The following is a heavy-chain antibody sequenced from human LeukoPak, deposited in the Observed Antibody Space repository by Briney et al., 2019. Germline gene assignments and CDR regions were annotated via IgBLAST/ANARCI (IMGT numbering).Heavy chain of an antibody. CDR2: MNPNSGNT. V-gene: IGHV1-8*01. D-gene: IGHD2-15*01. CDR1: VYTFSAYD. J-gene: IGHJ6*02. Sequence: ASVKVSCKAAVYTFSAYDINWVSQATCQGLEGMGWMNPNSGNTGGTQKFQGRVTITRNTSISTAYMELSSLRSEDTAVYYCARAPSYCASGSCYYYYGLDVWGQGTTATVSS. CDR3: ARAPSYCASGSCYYYYGLDV.